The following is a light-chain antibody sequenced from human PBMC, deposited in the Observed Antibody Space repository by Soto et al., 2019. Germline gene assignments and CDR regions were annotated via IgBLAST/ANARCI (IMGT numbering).Light chain of an antibody. J-gene: IGKJ5*01. Sequence: EIVLTQSPATLSLSPGARATLSCRASQSVSSNLAWYPQKPGQAPRLLLSDASNRSTGIPARFSGSGSGTDFTLTISSLEPEDFAVYVYQRRSKWPISFGQGTLLE. CDR1: QSVSSN. V-gene: IGKV3-11*01. CDR3: QRRSKWPIS. CDR2: DAS.